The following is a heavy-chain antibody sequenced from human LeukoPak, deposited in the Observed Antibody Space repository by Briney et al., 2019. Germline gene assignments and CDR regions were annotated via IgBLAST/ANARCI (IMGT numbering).Heavy chain of an antibody. D-gene: IGHD3-22*01. Sequence: ASVKVSCKASGYTFTSYGISWVRQAPGQGLEWMGWISAYNGNTNYAQKLRGRVTMTTDTSTSTAYMELRSLRSDDTAVYYCAREAYYDSSGYYYVGGDFDYWGQGTLVTVSS. V-gene: IGHV1-18*01. J-gene: IGHJ4*02. CDR1: GYTFTSYG. CDR2: ISAYNGNT. CDR3: AREAYYDSSGYYYVGGDFDY.